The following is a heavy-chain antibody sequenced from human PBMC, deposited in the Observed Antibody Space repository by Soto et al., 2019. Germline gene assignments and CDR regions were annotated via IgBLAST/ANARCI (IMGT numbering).Heavy chain of an antibody. V-gene: IGHV4-39*07. CDR1: GGSISSSSYY. D-gene: IGHD3-16*01. J-gene: IGHJ5*02. CDR3: ARDNIGALQPRLRSWFDP. Sequence: SETLSLTCTVSGGSISSSSYYWGWIRQPPGKGLEWIGSIYYSGSTYYNPSLKSRVTISVDTSKNQFSLKLSSVTAADTAVYYCARDNIGALQPRLRSWFDPWGQGTLVTVSS. CDR2: IYYSGST.